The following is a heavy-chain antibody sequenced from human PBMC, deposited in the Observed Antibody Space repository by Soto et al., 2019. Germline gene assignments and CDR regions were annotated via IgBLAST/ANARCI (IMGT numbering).Heavy chain of an antibody. CDR3: AGDGGYCSGCSCDAFDI. J-gene: IGHJ3*02. CDR2: IYYSGST. CDR1: GGSISSGGYY. V-gene: IGHV4-31*03. Sequence: QVQLQESGPGLVKPSLTLSLTCTVSGGSISSGGYYGSWIRQHPGKGLEWIGYIYYSGSTYYNPSLKSRVTIAVDTSKNQFSLKLSYVTAEDTAVYYCAGDGGYCSGCSCDAFDIWGQGTMVTVPS. D-gene: IGHD2-15*01.